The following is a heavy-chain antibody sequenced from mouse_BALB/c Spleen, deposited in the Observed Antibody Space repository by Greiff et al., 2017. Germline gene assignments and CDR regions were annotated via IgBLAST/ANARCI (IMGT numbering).Heavy chain of an antibody. CDR3: ASTDYFDY. D-gene: IGHD1-1*01. CDR1: GYAFTSYN. CDR2: IDPYNGGT. J-gene: IGHJ2*01. V-gene: IGHV1S135*01. Sequence: VQLKESGPELVKPGASVKVSCKASGYAFTSYNMYWVKQSHGKSLEWIGYIDPYNGGTSYNQKFKVKATLTVDKSSSTAYMHLNSLTSEDSAVYDCASTDYFDYWGQGTTLTVSS.